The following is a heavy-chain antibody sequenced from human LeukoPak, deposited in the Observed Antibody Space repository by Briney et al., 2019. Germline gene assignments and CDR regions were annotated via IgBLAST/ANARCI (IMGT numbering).Heavy chain of an antibody. Sequence: GGSLRLACAASGFTFSSYAMSWVRQAPGKGLEWVSAISGSGGSTYYRDSVKGRFTISRDNSKNTLYLQMNSVRAEDTAVYYCAKEKYCSSTSCYISPLDYWGQRTLVTVSS. CDR3: AKEKYCSSTSCYISPLDY. D-gene: IGHD2-2*02. CDR1: GFTFSSYA. J-gene: IGHJ4*02. CDR2: ISGSGGST. V-gene: IGHV3-23*01.